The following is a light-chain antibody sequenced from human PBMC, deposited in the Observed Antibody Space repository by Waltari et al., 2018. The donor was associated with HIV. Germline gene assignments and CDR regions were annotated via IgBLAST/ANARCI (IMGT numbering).Light chain of an antibody. V-gene: IGLV1-47*01. CDR2: LNT. Sequence: QSVLTQPPSASGTPGQRVTISCSGSRSNIGSNHVYWYQQIPGTAPKPLISLNTQRPSGVPDRFSGSKSGASAALAISGLRSEDEADYYCATWDDSLRGWVFGGGTKLTVL. CDR3: ATWDDSLRGWV. J-gene: IGLJ3*02. CDR1: RSNIGSNH.